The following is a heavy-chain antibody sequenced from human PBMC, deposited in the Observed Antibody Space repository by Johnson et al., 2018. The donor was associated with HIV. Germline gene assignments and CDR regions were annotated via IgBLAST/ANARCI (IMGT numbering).Heavy chain of an antibody. V-gene: IGHV3-7*01. CDR1: GFTFSSYW. D-gene: IGHD3-22*01. CDR3: AKDLYYYDSSGSVGAFDI. J-gene: IGHJ3*02. Sequence: EVQLVESGEGVVQPGRSLRLSCAASGFTFSSYWMSWVRQAPGKGLEWVANIKQDGSEKYYVDSVKGRFTISRDNAKNSLYLQMNSLRAEDTAVYYCAKDLYYYDSSGSVGAFDIWGQGTMVTVSS. CDR2: IKQDGSEK.